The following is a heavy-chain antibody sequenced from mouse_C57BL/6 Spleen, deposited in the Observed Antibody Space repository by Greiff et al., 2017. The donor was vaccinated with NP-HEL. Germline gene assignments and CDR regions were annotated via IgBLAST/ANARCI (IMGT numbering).Heavy chain of an antibody. V-gene: IGHV1-50*01. J-gene: IGHJ4*01. Sequence: QVQLKESGAELVKPGASVKLSCKASGYTFTSYWMQWVKQRPGQGLEWIGEIDPSDSYTNYNQKFKGKATLTVDTSSSTAYMQLSSLTSEDSAVYYCARGRSYYAMDYWGQGTSVTVSS. CDR3: ARGRSYYAMDY. CDR1: GYTFTSYW. CDR2: IDPSDSYT.